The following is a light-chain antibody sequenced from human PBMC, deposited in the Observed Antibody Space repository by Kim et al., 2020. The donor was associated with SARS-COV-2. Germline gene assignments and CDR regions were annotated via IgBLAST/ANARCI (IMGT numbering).Light chain of an antibody. CDR1: KLGDKY. J-gene: IGLJ3*02. CDR2: QDT. V-gene: IGLV3-1*01. Sequence: SYELTQPPSVSVSPGQTATITCSGDKLGDKYACWYQQKPGQSPVLVMYQDTKRPSGIPERFSGSNSGNTATLTISETQAMDEADYFCQAWDSNTWVFGGGTQLTVL. CDR3: QAWDSNTWV.